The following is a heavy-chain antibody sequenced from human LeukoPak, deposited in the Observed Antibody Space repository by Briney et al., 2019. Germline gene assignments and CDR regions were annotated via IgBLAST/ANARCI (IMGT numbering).Heavy chain of an antibody. CDR1: GFTFSSYG. Sequence: TGGSLRLSCAASGFTFSSYGMHWVRQAPGKGLEWAAFIRYDGSNKYYADSVKGRFTISRDNSKNTLYLQMNSLRAADTAVYYCAKGPTHYRVWDDYDSTVLSYWGQGTLVTVSS. CDR3: AKGPTHYRVWDDYDSTVLSY. V-gene: IGHV3-30*02. D-gene: IGHD3-22*01. J-gene: IGHJ4*02. CDR2: IRYDGSNK.